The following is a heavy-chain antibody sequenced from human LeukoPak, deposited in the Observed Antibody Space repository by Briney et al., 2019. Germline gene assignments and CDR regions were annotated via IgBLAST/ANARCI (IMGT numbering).Heavy chain of an antibody. D-gene: IGHD3-22*01. Sequence: GASVKVSCKASGYTFTSYAMHWVRQASGQRLEWMGWINAGNGNTKYSQKFQGRVTITRDTSASTAYMELSSLRSEDTAVYYCARVGLTYDSSGYCPFAFDYWGQGTLVTVSS. J-gene: IGHJ4*02. CDR3: ARVGLTYDSSGYCPFAFDY. CDR1: GYTFTSYA. CDR2: INAGNGNT. V-gene: IGHV1-3*01.